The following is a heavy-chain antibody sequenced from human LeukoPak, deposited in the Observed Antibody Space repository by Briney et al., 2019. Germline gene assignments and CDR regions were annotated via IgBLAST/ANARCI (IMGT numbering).Heavy chain of an antibody. CDR2: ISGSGGST. J-gene: IGHJ4*02. CDR3: ARQAGGYSHPYDY. V-gene: IGHV3-23*01. CDR1: GFTFRRYA. D-gene: IGHD4-23*01. Sequence: PGGSLRLSCAASGFTFRRYAMSWVRQAPRKGLEWVSAISGSGGSTYYADSVKGRFTLSRDNSKNTLYLQMNSLRAEDRAVYYCARQAGGYSHPYDYWGQGTLVTVSS.